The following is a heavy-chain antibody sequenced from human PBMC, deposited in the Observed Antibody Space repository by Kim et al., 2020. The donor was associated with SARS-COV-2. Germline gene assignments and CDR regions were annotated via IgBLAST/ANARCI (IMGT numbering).Heavy chain of an antibody. Sequence: GGSLRLSCAASGFTFSSYWMHWVRQAPGKGLVWVSRINSDGSSTSYADSVKGRFTISRDNAKNTLYLQMNSLRAEDTAVYYCAIRRNYYDSSGYYYGYWGQGTLVTVSS. CDR2: INSDGSST. J-gene: IGHJ4*02. D-gene: IGHD3-22*01. CDR3: AIRRNYYDSSGYYYGY. V-gene: IGHV3-74*01. CDR1: GFTFSSYW.